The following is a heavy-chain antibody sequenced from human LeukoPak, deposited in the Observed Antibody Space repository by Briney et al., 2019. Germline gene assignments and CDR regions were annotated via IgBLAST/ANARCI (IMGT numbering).Heavy chain of an antibody. J-gene: IGHJ4*02. Sequence: GGSLRLSCAASGFTFSSYSMNWVRQAPGKGLEWVSSISSSSSYIYYADSAKGRFTISRDNAKNSLYLQMNSLRAEDTAVYYCARGPSPTNFDYWGQGTLSPSPQ. CDR1: GFTFSSYS. CDR3: ARGPSPTNFDY. V-gene: IGHV3-21*01. CDR2: ISSSSSYI. D-gene: IGHD5-12*01.